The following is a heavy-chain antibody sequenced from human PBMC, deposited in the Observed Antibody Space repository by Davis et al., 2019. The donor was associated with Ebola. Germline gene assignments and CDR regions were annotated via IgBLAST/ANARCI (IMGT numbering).Heavy chain of an antibody. V-gene: IGHV3-74*03. CDR1: GFIFTNYW. Sequence: HTGGSLRLSCAASGFIFTNYWMHWVRQAPGKGLVWVSRINSDGSISKYADSVKGRFTISRDSSKNTVYLQMNNLRAEDTAVYYCARGDFYYGVDVWGQGTTVTVSS. CDR3: ARGDFYYGVDV. J-gene: IGHJ6*02. CDR2: INSDGSIS.